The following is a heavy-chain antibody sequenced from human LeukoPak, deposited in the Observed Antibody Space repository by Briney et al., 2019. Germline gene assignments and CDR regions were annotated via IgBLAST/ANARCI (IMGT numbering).Heavy chain of an antibody. CDR1: GGSISSGGYY. Sequence: SETLSLTCTVSGGSISSGGYYWSWMRQHRGKGLEWIGYIYYSGSTYYNPSLKSRVTISVDTSKNQFSLKLSSVTAADTAVYYCARTPAARRYFDYWGQGTLVTVSS. CDR2: IYYSGST. D-gene: IGHD6-6*01. J-gene: IGHJ4*02. CDR3: ARTPAARRYFDY. V-gene: IGHV4-31*03.